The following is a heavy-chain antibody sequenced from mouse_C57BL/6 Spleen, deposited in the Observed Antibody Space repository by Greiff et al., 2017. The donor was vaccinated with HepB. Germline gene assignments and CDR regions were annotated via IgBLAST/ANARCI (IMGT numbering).Heavy chain of an antibody. CDR1: GYTFTSYW. D-gene: IGHD2-2*01. CDR2: IHPNSGST. V-gene: IGHV1-64*01. Sequence: QVQLKQPGAELVKPGASVKLSCKASGYTFTSYWMHWVKQRPGQGLEWIGMIHPNSGSTNYNEKFKSKSTLTVDKSSSTAYMQLSSLTSEDSAVYYCARDYGYGYYAMDYWGQGTSVTVSS. CDR3: ARDYGYGYYAMDY. J-gene: IGHJ4*01.